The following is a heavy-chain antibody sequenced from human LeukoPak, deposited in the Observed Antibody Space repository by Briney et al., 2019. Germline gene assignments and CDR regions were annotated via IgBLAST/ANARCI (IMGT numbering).Heavy chain of an antibody. J-gene: IGHJ4*02. CDR1: GFTVSSNY. Sequence: GGSLRLSCAASGFTVSSNYMSWVRQAPGKGLEWVSVIYSGGSTYYADSVKGRFTISRHNSKNTLYLQMNSLRAEDTAVYYCARAIDYYDSSAKDWGQGTLVTVSS. D-gene: IGHD3-22*01. CDR3: ARAIDYYDSSAKD. V-gene: IGHV3-53*04. CDR2: IYSGGST.